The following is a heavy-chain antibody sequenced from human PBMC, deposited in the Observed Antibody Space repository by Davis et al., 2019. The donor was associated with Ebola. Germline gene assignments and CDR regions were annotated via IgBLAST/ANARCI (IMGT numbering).Heavy chain of an antibody. CDR1: GGTFSSYA. J-gene: IGHJ4*02. CDR3: ATAGVAWFRELSFDY. V-gene: IGHV1-69*06. Sequence: SVKVSCKASGGTFSSYAISWVRQAPGQGLEWMGGIIPIFGTANYAQKFQGRVTMTEDTSTDTAYMELSSLRSEDTAVYYCATAGVAWFRELSFDYWGQGTLVTVSS. CDR2: IIPIFGTA. D-gene: IGHD3-10*01.